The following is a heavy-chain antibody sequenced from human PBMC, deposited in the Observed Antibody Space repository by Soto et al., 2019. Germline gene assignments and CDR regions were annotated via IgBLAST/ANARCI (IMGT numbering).Heavy chain of an antibody. D-gene: IGHD3-3*01. V-gene: IGHV3-30*18. CDR2: ISYDGSNK. CDR3: AKDSPYDFWSGYPWTYYYYGMDV. J-gene: IGHJ6*02. Sequence: PGGSLRLSCAASGFTFSSYGMHWVRQAPGKGLEWVAVISYDGSNKYYADSVKGRFTISRDNSKNTLYLQMNSLRAEDTAVYYCAKDSPYDFWSGYPWTYYYYGMDVWGQGTTVTVSS. CDR1: GFTFSSYG.